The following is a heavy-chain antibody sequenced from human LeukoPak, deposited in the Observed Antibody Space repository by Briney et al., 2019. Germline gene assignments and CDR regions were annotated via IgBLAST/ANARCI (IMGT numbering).Heavy chain of an antibody. CDR1: GYTLTELS. CDR3: ATFPRYCSGGSCRLDPFDY. D-gene: IGHD2-15*01. CDR2: FDPEDGET. Sequence: GASVKVSCKVSGYTLTELSMHWVRQAPGKGLGWMGGFDPEDGETIYAQKFQGRVTMTEDTSTDTAYMELSSLRSEDTAVYYCATFPRYCSGGSCRLDPFDYWGQGTLVTVSS. J-gene: IGHJ4*02. V-gene: IGHV1-24*01.